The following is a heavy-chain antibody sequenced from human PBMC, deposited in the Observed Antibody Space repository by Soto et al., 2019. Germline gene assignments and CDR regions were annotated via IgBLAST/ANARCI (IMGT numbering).Heavy chain of an antibody. CDR1: GGTFNNYP. CDR2: SIPIFGTA. Sequence: ASVKVSCKASGGTFNNYPITWVRQAPGEGLGWMGGSIPIFGTANYAQKSQGRVTISVDESTSTAYMELSSLRSEDTAVYYCARGRGYSGDDHYYYFDMDVWGQGTTVTVSS. J-gene: IGHJ6*02. D-gene: IGHD5-12*01. V-gene: IGHV1-69*13. CDR3: ARGRGYSGDDHYYYFDMDV.